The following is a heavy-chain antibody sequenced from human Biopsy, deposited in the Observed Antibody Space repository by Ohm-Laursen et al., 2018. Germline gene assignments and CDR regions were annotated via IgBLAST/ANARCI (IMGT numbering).Heavy chain of an antibody. V-gene: IGHV3-66*01. CDR3: ARGPSGVATTG. J-gene: IGHJ4*02. D-gene: IGHD5-24*01. Sequence: SLRLSCAAIGFTVYNNYMTWVRQAPGKGLEWVSLIYSGGDTRYADFVKGRFTISRDSSKNTLYLQMNSLRVEDTAVYYCARGPSGVATTGRGQGTLVTVSS. CDR2: IYSGGDT. CDR1: GFTVYNNY.